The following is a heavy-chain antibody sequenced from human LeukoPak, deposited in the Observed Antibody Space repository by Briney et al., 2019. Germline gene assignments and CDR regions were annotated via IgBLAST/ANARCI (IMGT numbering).Heavy chain of an antibody. CDR2: ISYDGSNK. J-gene: IGHJ4*02. D-gene: IGHD2-15*01. CDR1: GFTFSSYA. V-gene: IGHV3-30-3*01. CDR3: ARGGLPGGFDY. Sequence: GRSLRLSCAASGFTFSSYAMHWVRQAPGKGLEWVAVISYDGSNKYYADSVKGRFTISRDNSKNTLYLQMNSLRADDTAVYYCARGGLPGGFDYWGQGALVTVSS.